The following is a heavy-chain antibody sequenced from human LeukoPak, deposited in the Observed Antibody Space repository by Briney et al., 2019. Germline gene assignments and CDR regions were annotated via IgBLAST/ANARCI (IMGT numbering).Heavy chain of an antibody. J-gene: IGHJ4*02. V-gene: IGHV3-23*01. CDR1: GFIFSNYG. Sequence: GGSLRLSCAASGFIFSNYGMTWVRQAPGKGLEWVSAISGSGAGTYYADSVKGRFTISRDNSKNTLYLQMNSLRAEDTAVYYCAKSIAVAFYSWGQGTLVTVSS. CDR2: ISGSGAGT. CDR3: AKSIAVAFYS. D-gene: IGHD6-19*01.